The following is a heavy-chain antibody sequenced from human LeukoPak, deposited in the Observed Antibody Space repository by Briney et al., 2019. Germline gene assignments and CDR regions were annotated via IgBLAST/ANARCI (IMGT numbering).Heavy chain of an antibody. J-gene: IGHJ4*02. CDR3: ARLAAGKVIDY. CDR2: IYSGNST. Sequence: GGSLRLSCEASGFTVVTNYMSWVRQAPGKGLEWVSVIYSGNSTYYTDSVRGRFTISRDNSKNTLYLHMISLRADDTAVYYCARLAAGKVIDYWGQGTLVTVSS. D-gene: IGHD6-13*01. CDR1: GFTVVTNY. V-gene: IGHV3-53*01.